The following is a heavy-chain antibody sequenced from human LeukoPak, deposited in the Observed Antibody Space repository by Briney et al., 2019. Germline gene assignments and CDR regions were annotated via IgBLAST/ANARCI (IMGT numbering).Heavy chain of an antibody. CDR2: IIPIFGTP. D-gene: IGHD2-8*01. Sequence: EASVKVSCKASGYTFTGYYMHWIRQAPGQGLEWMGGIIPIFGTPNHAQKFQGRVTITADESTNTAYMELSSLRSEDTAVYFCASLSPVSSHFDYWGQGTLVTVSS. J-gene: IGHJ4*02. V-gene: IGHV1-69*13. CDR3: ASLSPVSSHFDY. CDR1: GYTFTGYY.